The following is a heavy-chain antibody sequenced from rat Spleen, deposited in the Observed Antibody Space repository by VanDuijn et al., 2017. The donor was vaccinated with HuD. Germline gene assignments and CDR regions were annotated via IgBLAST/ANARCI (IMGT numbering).Heavy chain of an antibody. CDR3: ARDPGWGVMDA. Sequence: QVQLKESGPGLEQPPQTLSLTCTVSGFSLTSYNVHWVRQPTGKGLEWMGVIWTGGTTEYNLALKSRLSISRDTSKSQVFLKMNSLQTEDIATYYCARDPGWGVMDAWGQGVSVTVSS. D-gene: IGHD1-4*01. CDR1: GFSLTSYN. V-gene: IGHV2-30*01. CDR2: IWTGGTT. J-gene: IGHJ4*01.